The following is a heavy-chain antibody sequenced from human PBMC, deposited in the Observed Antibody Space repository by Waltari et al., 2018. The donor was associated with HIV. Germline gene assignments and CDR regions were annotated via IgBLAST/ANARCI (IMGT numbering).Heavy chain of an antibody. CDR2: INPNRGGT. CDR1: GYTFTGYY. CDR3: ARDPRGSWGAFDI. J-gene: IGHJ3*02. V-gene: IGHV1-2*02. Sequence: VQLVQSGAEVKKPGASVKVSCKASGYTFTGYYMHWVRPAPGQGLEWMGWINPNRGGTNYAQKFQGRVTMTRDTSISTAYMELNSLRSDDTAVYYCARDPRGSWGAFDIWGQGTMVTVSS. D-gene: IGHD1-26*01.